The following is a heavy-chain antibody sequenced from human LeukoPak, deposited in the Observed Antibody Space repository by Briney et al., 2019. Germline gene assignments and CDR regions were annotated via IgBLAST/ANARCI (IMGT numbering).Heavy chain of an antibody. CDR3: VGVATTTLFDF. Sequence: GGSLRLSCAASGFTFSIYWMHWVRQEPGKGLVWVSRINSDGSTTAYADSVKGRFTISRDNAKNTVYLQMNSLRAEDTAVYYCVGVATTTLFDFWGQGTLVTVSS. J-gene: IGHJ4*02. CDR1: GFTFSIYW. V-gene: IGHV3-74*01. CDR2: INSDGSTT. D-gene: IGHD5-12*01.